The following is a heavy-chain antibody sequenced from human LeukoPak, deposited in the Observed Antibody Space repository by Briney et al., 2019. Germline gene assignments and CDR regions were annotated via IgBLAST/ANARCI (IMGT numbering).Heavy chain of an antibody. CDR3: ARDGDYDFWSGYSHYYYYYMDV. V-gene: IGHV3-30*01. D-gene: IGHD3-3*01. CDR1: GFTFSSYA. J-gene: IGHJ6*03. CDR2: ISYDGSNK. Sequence: SGGSLRLSCAASGFTFSSYAMHWVRQAPGKGLEWVAVISYDGSNKYYADSVKGRFTISRDNSKNTLSLQMNSLRAEDTAVYYCARDGDYDFWSGYSHYYYYYMDVWGKGTTVTVSS.